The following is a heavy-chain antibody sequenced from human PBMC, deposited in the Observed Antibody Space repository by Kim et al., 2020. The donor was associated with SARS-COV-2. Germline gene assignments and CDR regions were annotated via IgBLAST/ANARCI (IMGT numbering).Heavy chain of an antibody. CDR1: GGSISSGGYY. CDR2: IYYSGST. Sequence: SETLSLTCTVSGGSISSGGYYWSWIRQHPGKGLEWIGYIYYSGSTYYNPSLKGPVTISVDTSKNQFSLKLSSVTAADTAVYYCARAARSSSWYVVNWFDPWGQGTLVTVSS. CDR3: ARAARSSSWYVVNWFDP. D-gene: IGHD6-13*01. J-gene: IGHJ5*02. V-gene: IGHV4-31*01.